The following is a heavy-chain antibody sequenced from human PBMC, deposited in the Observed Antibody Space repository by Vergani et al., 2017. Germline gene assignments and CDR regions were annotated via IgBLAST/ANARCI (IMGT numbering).Heavy chain of an antibody. CDR3: ARATVGATPNDAFDI. CDR1: VGTFSSYA. V-gene: IGHV1-69*01. Sequence: QVQLVQSGAEVKKPGSSVKVSCKASVGTFSSYAISWVRQAPGPGLEWMGGIIPIFGTANYAKKFQGRVTITADESTSTAYMELSSLRSEDTAVYYCARATVGATPNDAFDIWGQGTMVTVSS. D-gene: IGHD1-26*01. CDR2: IIPIFGTA. J-gene: IGHJ3*02.